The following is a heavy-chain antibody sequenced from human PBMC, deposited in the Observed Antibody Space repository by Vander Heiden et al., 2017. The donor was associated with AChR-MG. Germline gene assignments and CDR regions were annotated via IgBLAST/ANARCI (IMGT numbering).Heavy chain of an antibody. V-gene: IGHV3-66*01. CDR1: GFTVSSNY. CDR3: ARDSSGWDGNPFDY. CDR2: IYSGGST. D-gene: IGHD6-19*01. J-gene: IGHJ4*02. Sequence: EVQLVESGGGLVQPGGSLRLSCAASGFTVSSNYMSWVRQAPGKGLEGVSVIYSGGSTYYADSVKGRFTISRDNSKNTLYLQMNSLRAEDTAVYYCARDSSGWDGNPFDYWGQGTLVTVSS.